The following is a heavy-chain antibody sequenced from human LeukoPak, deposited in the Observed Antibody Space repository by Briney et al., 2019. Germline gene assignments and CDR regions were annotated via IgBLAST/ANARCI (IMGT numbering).Heavy chain of an antibody. CDR1: GGSISSYY. Sequence: PSETLSLTCIVSGGSISSYYWSWIGQPPGKGLEGIGYIYYTASTNYNPSLNSRVTISVDTSKNQLSLKLRSVTAADTAVYYCARQDSGTYLNPLDIWGQGTVVTVSS. CDR3: ARQDSGTYLNPLDI. V-gene: IGHV4-59*08. J-gene: IGHJ3*02. CDR2: IYYTAST. D-gene: IGHD1-26*01.